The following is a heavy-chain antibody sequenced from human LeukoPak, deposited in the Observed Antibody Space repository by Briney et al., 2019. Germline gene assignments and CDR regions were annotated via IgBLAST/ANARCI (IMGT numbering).Heavy chain of an antibody. CDR3: AKDDDWGRYKH. V-gene: IGHV3-23*01. D-gene: IGHD3-16*01. CDR1: GFTFSSHG. Sequence: GGSLRLSCAASGFTFSSHGMNWVRQAPWKGLEWVSGISPSGGITYYTDSVKGRFTISRDNSKNTQSLQMNSLRAEDTAVYYCAKDDDWGRYKHWGQGTLVTVSS. CDR2: ISPSGGIT. J-gene: IGHJ1*01.